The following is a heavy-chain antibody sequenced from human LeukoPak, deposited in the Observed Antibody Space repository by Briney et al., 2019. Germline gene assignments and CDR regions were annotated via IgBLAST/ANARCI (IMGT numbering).Heavy chain of an antibody. Sequence: SETLSLTCTVSGGSISSYYWSWNRQPPGKGLEWIGYIYTSGSTNYNPSLKSRVTISVDTSKNQFSLKLSSVTAADTAVYYCARGGYDFWSGAGYYYYYYMDVWGKGTTVTVSS. V-gene: IGHV4-4*09. D-gene: IGHD3-3*01. J-gene: IGHJ6*03. CDR3: ARGGYDFWSGAGYYYYYYMDV. CDR1: GGSISSYY. CDR2: IYTSGST.